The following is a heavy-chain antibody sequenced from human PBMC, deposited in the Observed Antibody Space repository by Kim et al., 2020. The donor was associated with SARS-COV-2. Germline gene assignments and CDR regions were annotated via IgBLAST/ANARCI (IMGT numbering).Heavy chain of an antibody. D-gene: IGHD3-10*01. CDR3: AKDLWGGGPVGY. V-gene: IGHV3-23*01. J-gene: IGHJ4*02. CDR2: ISGTGDST. CDR1: GFTFSSYA. Sequence: GGSLRLSCAASGFTFSSYAISWVRQAPGKGLEWVSAISGTGDSTYYADSVKGRFTISRDNSKNTLYLQMNSLRAEDTAVYYCAKDLWGGGPVGYWGQGTLVTVSS.